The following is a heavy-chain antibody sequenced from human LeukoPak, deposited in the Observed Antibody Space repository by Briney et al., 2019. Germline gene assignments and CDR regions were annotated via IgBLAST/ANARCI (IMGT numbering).Heavy chain of an antibody. J-gene: IGHJ4*02. Sequence: GGSLGLSCAASGFTFSSYAMSWVRQAPGKGLEWVSAISGSGGSTYYADSVKGRFTISRDNSKNTLYLQMNSLRAEDTAVYYCAKLFGGVIVIPDSDFDYWGQGTLVTVSS. CDR3: AKLFGGVIVIPDSDFDY. V-gene: IGHV3-23*01. CDR2: ISGSGGST. D-gene: IGHD3-16*02. CDR1: GFTFSSYA.